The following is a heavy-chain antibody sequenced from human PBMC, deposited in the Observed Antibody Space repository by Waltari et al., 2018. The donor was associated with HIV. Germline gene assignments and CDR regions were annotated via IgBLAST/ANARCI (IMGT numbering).Heavy chain of an antibody. CDR2: IIPKFGAT. D-gene: IGHD2-15*01. V-gene: IGHV1-69*01. CDR3: ARGGCSGRTCYSKSFDL. Sequence: QVQLVQSGAEMKMPESSVKVSCKASGGGFSSYPISWVRQAPGQGLEWRGGIIPKFGATNYAQKFQGRVTISADESTSTVYLELTSLRPDDTAVFYCARGGCSGRTCYSKSFDLWGQGTRVTVSS. J-gene: IGHJ3*01. CDR1: GGGFSSYP.